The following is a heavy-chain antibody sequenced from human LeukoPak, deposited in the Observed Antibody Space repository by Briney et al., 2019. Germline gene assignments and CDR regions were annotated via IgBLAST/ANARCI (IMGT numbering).Heavy chain of an antibody. CDR3: ARQRSIAVARYNWFDP. V-gene: IGHV4-34*01. CDR2: VNHSGST. CDR1: GGSFSGYY. J-gene: IGHJ5*02. D-gene: IGHD6-19*01. Sequence: SETLSLTCEVYGGSFSGYYWSWIRQPPGKGLEWIGEVNHSGSTNYNPSLKSRVTISVDTSKNQFSLKLSSVTAADTAVYYCARQRSIAVARYNWFDPWGQGTLVTVSS.